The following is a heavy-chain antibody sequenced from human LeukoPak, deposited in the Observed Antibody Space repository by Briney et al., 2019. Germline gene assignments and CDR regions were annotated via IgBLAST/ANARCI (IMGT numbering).Heavy chain of an antibody. J-gene: IGHJ3*02. CDR3: ATRTTVTPWDVFDI. CDR1: GGSISTYY. Sequence: SETRSLTCTVSGGSISTYYWSWIRQPPGKGVEWIGYIYYGGSTNYNPSLNSRVTISIDTSKNQFSLKLTSVTAADTAVYYCATRTTVTPWDVFDIWGQGTMVTVSS. V-gene: IGHV4-59*13. D-gene: IGHD4-17*01. CDR2: IYYGGST.